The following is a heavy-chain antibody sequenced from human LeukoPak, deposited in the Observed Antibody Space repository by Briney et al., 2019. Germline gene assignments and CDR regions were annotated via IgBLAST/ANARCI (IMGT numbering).Heavy chain of an antibody. Sequence: GGSLRLSCAASGSTFSSFWMSWVRQAPGRGLEWVSGIGVGGTTYYADSVKGRFTISRDTSKNTLYLQMNSLRAEDTAVYYCAKAQGYYDCWGQGTLVTVSS. CDR1: GSTFSSFW. J-gene: IGHJ4*02. V-gene: IGHV3-23*01. D-gene: IGHD3-22*01. CDR2: IGVGGTT. CDR3: AKAQGYYDC.